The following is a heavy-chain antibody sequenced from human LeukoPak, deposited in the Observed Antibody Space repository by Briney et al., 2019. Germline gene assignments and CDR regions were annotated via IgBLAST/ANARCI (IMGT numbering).Heavy chain of an antibody. D-gene: IGHD2-15*01. Sequence: PSETLSLTCTVSGGSIGSSNYYWGWIRQPPGKGLEWIGSIYYTGSTYYNPSLKSRVTISVDTSKNQFSLKLSSVTAADTAVYHCARTYCHGGSCHFDNWGQGTLVTVSS. J-gene: IGHJ4*02. V-gene: IGHV4-39*01. CDR3: ARTYCHGGSCHFDN. CDR2: IYYTGST. CDR1: GGSIGSSNYY.